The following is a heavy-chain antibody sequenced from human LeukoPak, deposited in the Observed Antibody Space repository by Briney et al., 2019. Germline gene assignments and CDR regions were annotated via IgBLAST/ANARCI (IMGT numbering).Heavy chain of an antibody. V-gene: IGHV1-18*01. D-gene: IGHD3-10*01. Sequence: GASVKVSCKASGYTFTSYGISWVRQAPGQGLDLMGWISAYDGNTNYAQKLQGRVTMPTDTSTSTAYMELRSPRSDDTAVYYCARDRVTTMVQFDIWGQGTMVTVSS. CDR1: GYTFTSYG. J-gene: IGHJ3*02. CDR2: ISAYDGNT. CDR3: ARDRVTTMVQFDI.